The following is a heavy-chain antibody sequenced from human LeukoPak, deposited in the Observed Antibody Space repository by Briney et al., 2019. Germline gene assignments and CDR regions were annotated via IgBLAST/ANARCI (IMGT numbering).Heavy chain of an antibody. CDR3: VRGVGGDSRFDP. V-gene: IGHV3-74*01. CDR2: INSDGSST. CDR1: GFTFSSYW. Sequence: PGGSLRLSCAASGFTFSSYWMHWVRQTPGQGLVWVSRINSDGSSTRYADSVKGRFTISRDNAKNTLYLQMNSLRAEDTAVYYCVRGVGGDSRFDPWGQGTLVTVPS. J-gene: IGHJ5*02. D-gene: IGHD1-26*01.